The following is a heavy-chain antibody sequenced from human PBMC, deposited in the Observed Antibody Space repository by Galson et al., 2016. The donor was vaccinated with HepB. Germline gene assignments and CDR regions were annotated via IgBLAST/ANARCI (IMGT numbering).Heavy chain of an antibody. D-gene: IGHD4-17*01. J-gene: IGHJ4*02. CDR2: IDSSGTTI. CDR1: GFTFSDYY. CDR3: ARGLYYGDYAPHY. Sequence: SLRLSCAASGFTFSDYYMNWIRQAPGKGLECISYIDSSGTTIYYSDSVKGRVTVSRDNAKNSLYLQMNSLRVEDMAVYYCARGLYYGDYAPHYWGQGTLATVSA. V-gene: IGHV3-11*01.